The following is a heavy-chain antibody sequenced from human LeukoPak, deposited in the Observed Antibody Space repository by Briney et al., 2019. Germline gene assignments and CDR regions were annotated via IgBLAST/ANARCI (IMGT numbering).Heavy chain of an antibody. CDR3: ATVFYDSSVELDY. CDR2: FDPEDGET. CDR1: GYTLTELS. Sequence: ASVKVSCKVSGYTLTELSMHWVRQAPGRGLEWMGGFDPEDGETIYAQKFQGRVTMTEDTSTDTAYMELSSLKSEDTAVYYCATVFYDSSVELDYWGQGTLVTVSS. V-gene: IGHV1-24*01. J-gene: IGHJ4*02. D-gene: IGHD3-22*01.